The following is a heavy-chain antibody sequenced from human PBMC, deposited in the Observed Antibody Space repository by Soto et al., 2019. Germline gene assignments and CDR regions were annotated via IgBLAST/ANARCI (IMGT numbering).Heavy chain of an antibody. CDR1: GYTFTHFY. D-gene: IGHD3-9*01. CDR3: ARDEGGYDILTGYYKAHNFDY. V-gene: IGHV1-18*01. CDR2: ISPHNFNT. J-gene: IGHJ4*02. Sequence: ASVKVSCKASGYTFTHFYITWVRQAPGQGLEWMGAISPHNFNTNYAQKFRGRVTLTTEKSTNTAYMDLRSLTSDDTAVYYCARDEGGYDILTGYYKAHNFDYWGQGVPVTVSS.